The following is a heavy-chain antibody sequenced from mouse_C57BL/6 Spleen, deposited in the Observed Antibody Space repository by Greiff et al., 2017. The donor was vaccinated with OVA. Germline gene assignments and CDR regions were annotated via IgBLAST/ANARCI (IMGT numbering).Heavy chain of an antibody. CDR2: ISSGGDYI. V-gene: IGHV5-9-1*02. CDR3: TRDGVTDAMDY. J-gene: IGHJ4*01. D-gene: IGHD2-2*01. CDR1: GFTFSSYA. Sequence: EVMLVESGEGLVKPGGSLKLSCAASGFTFSSYAMSWVRQTPEKRLEWVAYISSGGDYIYYADTVKGRFTISRDNARNTLYLQMSSLKSEDTAMYYCTRDGVTDAMDYWGQGTSVPVSS.